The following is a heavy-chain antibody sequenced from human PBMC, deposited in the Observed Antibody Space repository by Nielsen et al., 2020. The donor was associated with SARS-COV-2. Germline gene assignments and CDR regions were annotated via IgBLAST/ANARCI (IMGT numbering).Heavy chain of an antibody. CDR3: ARSFMYYYDKRDAFDI. CDR2: INPSGGST. J-gene: IGHJ3*02. CDR1: GYTFTSYY. V-gene: IGHV1-46*01. D-gene: IGHD3-22*01. Sequence: ASVKVSCKASGYTFTSYYMHWVRQAPGQGLEWMGIINPSGGSTSYAQKFQGRVTMTRDTSTSTVYMELSSLRSEDTAVYYCARSFMYYYDKRDAFDIWGQGTMVTVSS.